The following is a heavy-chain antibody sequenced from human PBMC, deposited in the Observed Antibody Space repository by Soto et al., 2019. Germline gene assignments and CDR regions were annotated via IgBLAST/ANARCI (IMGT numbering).Heavy chain of an antibody. D-gene: IGHD4-17*01. CDR3: ARDDDYPDNGFDY. CDR1: GFTFSRHG. V-gene: IGHV3-33*01. J-gene: IGHJ4*02. Sequence: QVQLVESGGGVVQPGTSLRLSCAASGFTFSRHGMHWVRQTPGKGLEWLAVILNDASGHWYADSVKGRFTISRDNFENTLYLQMNGLRLEDTARYDCARDDDYPDNGFDYWGQGTLVTVSS. CDR2: ILNDASGH.